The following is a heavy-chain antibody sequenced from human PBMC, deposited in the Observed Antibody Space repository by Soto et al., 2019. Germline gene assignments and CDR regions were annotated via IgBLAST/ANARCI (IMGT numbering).Heavy chain of an antibody. Sequence: PGGSLRLSCAASGFTFSSYGMHWVRQAPGKGLEWVAVIWYDGSNKYYADSVKGRFTISRDNSKNTLYLQMNSLRAEDTAVYYCARGGLGYCISTSCARFRMDVWGQGTTVTVSS. CDR2: IWYDGSNK. J-gene: IGHJ6*02. D-gene: IGHD2-2*01. CDR1: GFTFSSYG. CDR3: ARGGLGYCISTSCARFRMDV. V-gene: IGHV3-33*01.